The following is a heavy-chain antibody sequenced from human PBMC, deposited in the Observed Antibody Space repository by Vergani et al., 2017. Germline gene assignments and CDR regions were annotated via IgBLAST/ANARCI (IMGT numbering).Heavy chain of an antibody. CDR3: AKEGGNGRWRDGVEY. Sequence: VQLVESGGGVVQPGRSLRLSCAASGFTFSSYAMHWVRQAPGKGLEWVSGISWNSGSIGYADSVKGRFTISRENAKNSLYLQMNSLRAEDTALYYCAKEGGNGRWRDGVEYWGQGTLVTVSS. D-gene: IGHD5-24*01. CDR2: ISWNSGSI. J-gene: IGHJ4*02. V-gene: IGHV3-9*01. CDR1: GFTFSSYA.